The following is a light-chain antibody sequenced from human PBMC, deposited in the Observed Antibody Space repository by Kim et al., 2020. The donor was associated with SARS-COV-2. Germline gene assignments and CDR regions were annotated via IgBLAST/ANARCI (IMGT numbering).Light chain of an antibody. Sequence: QRVTTSSTGSSSNIGAGYDVHWYQQLPGTAPKLLISANNNRPSGVPDRFSGSRSVTSASLAITGLQAEDEADYYCQSYDSSLSVVVFGGGTQLTVL. J-gene: IGLJ2*01. CDR2: ANN. V-gene: IGLV1-40*01. CDR1: SSNIGAGYD. CDR3: QSYDSSLSVVV.